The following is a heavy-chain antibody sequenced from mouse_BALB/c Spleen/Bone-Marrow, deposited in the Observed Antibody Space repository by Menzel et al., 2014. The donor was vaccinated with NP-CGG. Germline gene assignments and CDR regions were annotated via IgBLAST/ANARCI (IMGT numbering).Heavy chain of an antibody. CDR3: ARGGYDGRGFAY. J-gene: IGHJ3*01. CDR1: GYSITSGYY. CDR2: ISYDGSN. D-gene: IGHD2-2*01. V-gene: IGHV3-6*02. Sequence: ESGPGLVKPSQSLSLTCSVTGYSITSGYYWNWIGQFPGNKLEWMGCISYDGSNNYNPSLKNRISITRDTSKNQFFLKLNSVTTEDTATYYCARGGYDGRGFAYWGQGTLVTVSA.